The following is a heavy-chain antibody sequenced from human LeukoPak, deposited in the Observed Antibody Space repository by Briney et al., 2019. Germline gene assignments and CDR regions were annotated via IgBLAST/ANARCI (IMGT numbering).Heavy chain of an antibody. V-gene: IGHV4-4*07. CDR1: GGSISSYY. J-gene: IGHJ6*03. D-gene: IGHD3-9*01. Sequence: SETLSLTCTVSGGSISSYYWSWIRQPPGKGLEWIGRIYPSGSTYYNPSLKSRVTMSVDTSKNQFSLRLTSVTATDTAMYYCARMKDYDVLTGYNYYYMDVWGRGTAVTISS. CDR2: IYPSGST. CDR3: ARMKDYDVLTGYNYYYMDV.